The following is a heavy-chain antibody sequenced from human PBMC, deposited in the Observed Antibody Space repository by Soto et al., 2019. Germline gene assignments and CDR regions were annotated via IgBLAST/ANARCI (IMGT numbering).Heavy chain of an antibody. Sequence: QITLKESGPTLVKPTQTLTLTCTFSGFSLSTSGVGVGWIRQPPGKALEWLALIYWDDDKRYSPSLKSRLTITKDPSKNQVVLTMTNMDPVDTATYYCAHYFYILVDDAFEIWGQGTMVTVSS. CDR3: AHYFYILVDDAFEI. J-gene: IGHJ3*02. CDR2: IYWDDDK. D-gene: IGHD2-8*02. CDR1: GFSLSTSGVG. V-gene: IGHV2-5*02.